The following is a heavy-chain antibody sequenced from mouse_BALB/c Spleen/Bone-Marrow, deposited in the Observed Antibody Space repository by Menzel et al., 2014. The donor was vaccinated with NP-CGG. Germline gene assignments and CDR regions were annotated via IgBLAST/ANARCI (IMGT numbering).Heavy chain of an antibody. J-gene: IGHJ2*01. V-gene: IGHV6-6*02. CDR3: TRHYYGSSLDY. CDR1: GFTFRNSW. CDR2: IRLESNNYAT. Sequence: EVMLVESGGGLVQPGGSMKLSCVASGFTFRNSWMSWVRQSPEKGLEWAAEIRLESNNYATQYAESVKGRFTISRDDSKSSVYRQMNNLRAEDTGIYYCTRHYYGSSLDYWGQGTTLTVSS. D-gene: IGHD1-1*01.